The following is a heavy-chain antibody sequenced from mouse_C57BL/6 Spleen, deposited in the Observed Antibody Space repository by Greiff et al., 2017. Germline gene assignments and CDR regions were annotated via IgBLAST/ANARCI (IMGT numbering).Heavy chain of an antibody. D-gene: IGHD2-1*01. Sequence: VQLQQSGAELARPGASVKMSCKASGYTFTSYTMHWVKQRPGQGLEWIGYINPSSGYTKYNQKFKDKATLTADKSSSTAYMQLSSLTSEDSAVYYCARAYGNYEGWFAYWGQGTLVTVSA. CDR1: GYTFTSYT. J-gene: IGHJ3*01. CDR2: INPSSGYT. CDR3: ARAYGNYEGWFAY. V-gene: IGHV1-4*01.